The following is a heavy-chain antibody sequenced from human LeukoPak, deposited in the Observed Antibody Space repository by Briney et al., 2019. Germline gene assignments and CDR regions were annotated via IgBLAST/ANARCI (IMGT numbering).Heavy chain of an antibody. CDR3: ARGPDYYDSSGYSYFDY. V-gene: IGHV3-23*01. Sequence: GGSLRLSCAASGFTSSTYTMNWVRQAPGKGLEWVSGIYGSGGATFYADSVKGRFTISRDNSKNTLYLQMNSLRAEDTAVYYCARGPDYYDSSGYSYFDYWGQGTLVTVSS. D-gene: IGHD3-22*01. CDR1: GFTSSTYT. CDR2: IYGSGGAT. J-gene: IGHJ4*02.